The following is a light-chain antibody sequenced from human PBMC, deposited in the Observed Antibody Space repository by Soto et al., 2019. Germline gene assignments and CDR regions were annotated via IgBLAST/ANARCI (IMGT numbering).Light chain of an antibody. V-gene: IGKV3-20*01. CDR2: GAS. CDR1: QSVSNNY. J-gene: IGKJ1*01. CDR3: QQYGSSGT. Sequence: LSQSPCTLSLSTGERATLSCRASQSVSNNYLAWYQQKPGQAPRLLIYGASNRATGIPDRFSGSGSGTDFTLTISRLEPEDFAVYYCQQYGSSGTFGQRTKVAIK.